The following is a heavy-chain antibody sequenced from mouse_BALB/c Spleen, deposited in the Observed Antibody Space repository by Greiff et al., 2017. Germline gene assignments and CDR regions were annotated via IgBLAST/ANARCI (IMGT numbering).Heavy chain of an antibody. D-gene: IGHD1-1*01. Sequence: VQLQQSGAELARPGASVKLSCKASGYTFTSYWMQWVKQRPGQGLEWIGAIYPGDGDTRYTQKFKGKATLTADKSSSTAYMQLSSLASEDSAVYYCARSVQGNSFDYWGQGTTLTVSS. CDR1: GYTFTSYW. V-gene: IGHV1-87*01. CDR3: ARSVQGNSFDY. J-gene: IGHJ2*01. CDR2: IYPGDGDT.